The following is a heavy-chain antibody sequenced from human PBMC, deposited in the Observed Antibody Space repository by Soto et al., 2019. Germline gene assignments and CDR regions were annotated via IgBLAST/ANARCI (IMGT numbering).Heavy chain of an antibody. Sequence: PSETLSLTCAFYCGSFSGYYWSWIRKSAGKGLEWIGRIYATGTTDYNPSLKSRVMMSVDTSKKQFSLKLRSVTAADTAVYYCVRDGTKTLRDWFDPWGQGISVTVSS. D-gene: IGHD1-1*01. CDR3: VRDGTKTLRDWFDP. J-gene: IGHJ5*02. CDR1: CGSFSGYY. V-gene: IGHV4-59*10. CDR2: IYATGTT.